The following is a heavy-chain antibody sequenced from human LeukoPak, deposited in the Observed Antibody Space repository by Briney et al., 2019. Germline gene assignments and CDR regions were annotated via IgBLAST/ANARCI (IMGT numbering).Heavy chain of an antibody. V-gene: IGHV4-34*01. CDR3: ARRILLWFGELHHYYFDY. J-gene: IGHJ4*02. D-gene: IGHD3-10*01. Sequence: PSETLSLTCAVYGGSFSGYYWSWIRQPPGKGLEWTGEINHSGSTNYNPSLKSRVTISVDTSKNQFSLKLSSVTAADTAVYYCARRILLWFGELHHYYFDYWGQGTLVTVSS. CDR2: INHSGST. CDR1: GGSFSGYY.